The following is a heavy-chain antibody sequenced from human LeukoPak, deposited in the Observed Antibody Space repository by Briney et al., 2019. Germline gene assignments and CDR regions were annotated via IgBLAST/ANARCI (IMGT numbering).Heavy chain of an antibody. V-gene: IGHV1-2*02. Sequence: ASVKVSCKASGYTFTGYYMHWVRQAPGQGLEWMGWINPNSGGTNYAQKFQGRVTMTRDTSIGTAYMELSRLRSDDTAVYYCASHYYDSSGYLLIDYWGQGTLVTVSS. D-gene: IGHD3-22*01. CDR1: GYTFTGYY. CDR3: ASHYYDSSGYLLIDY. CDR2: INPNSGGT. J-gene: IGHJ4*02.